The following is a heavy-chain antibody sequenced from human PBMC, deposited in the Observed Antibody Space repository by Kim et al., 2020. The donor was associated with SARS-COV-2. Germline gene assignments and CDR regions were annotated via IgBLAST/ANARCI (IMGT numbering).Heavy chain of an antibody. J-gene: IGHJ4*02. CDR3: ARDQSAGYSSSWNDY. V-gene: IGHV3-30*07. Sequence: ADSEKSRFTIARNNSKNTLYLRISSLGAEETAVYYCARDQSAGYSSSWNDYWGQGTLVTVSS. D-gene: IGHD6-13*01.